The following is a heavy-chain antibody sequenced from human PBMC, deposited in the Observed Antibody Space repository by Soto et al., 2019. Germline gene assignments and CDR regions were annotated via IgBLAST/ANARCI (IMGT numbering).Heavy chain of an antibody. CDR1: GFTFSTAW. J-gene: IGHJ4*02. V-gene: IGHV3-15*01. D-gene: IGHD5-12*01. Sequence: EVQLVESGGGLVKPGGSLRLSCAASGFTFSTAWMTWVRQAPGKGLEWVGRIKRKSDGGTIDYAAPVKDRFTISRDDSKNTLYLQMNSLKTEDTAVYFCTTISGYDTSWDHWGQGTLVTVSS. CDR2: IKRKSDGGTI. CDR3: TTISGYDTSWDH.